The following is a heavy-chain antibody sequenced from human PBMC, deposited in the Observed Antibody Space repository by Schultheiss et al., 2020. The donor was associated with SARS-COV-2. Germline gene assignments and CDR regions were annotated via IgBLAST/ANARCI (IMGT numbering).Heavy chain of an antibody. D-gene: IGHD5-18*01. V-gene: IGHV1-69*04. CDR2: IIPILGIA. CDR3: ARDRGYSYGDPAYYYYGIDV. J-gene: IGHJ6*02. Sequence: SVKVSCKASGGTFSSYAISWVRQAPGQGLEWMGRIIPILGIANYAQKFQGRVTITADKSTSTAYMELSSLRSDDTAVYYCARDRGYSYGDPAYYYYGIDVWGQGTTVTVSS. CDR1: GGTFSSYA.